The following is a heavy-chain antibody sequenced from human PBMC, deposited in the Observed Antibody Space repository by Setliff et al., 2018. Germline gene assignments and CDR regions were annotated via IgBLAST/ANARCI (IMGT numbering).Heavy chain of an antibody. CDR2: FIPILGAT. V-gene: IGHV1-69*13. CDR1: GGTFSSSG. CDR3: ARELRSPYWHLDS. D-gene: IGHD3-16*01. J-gene: IGHJ5*01. Sequence: SVKVSCKSSGGTFSSSGITWVRQAPGQGLQWLGRFIPILGATNYAQNFQGRVTITADESTGTGYMELRSLRSDDTAVYYCARELRSPYWHLDSWGQGTQVTVSS.